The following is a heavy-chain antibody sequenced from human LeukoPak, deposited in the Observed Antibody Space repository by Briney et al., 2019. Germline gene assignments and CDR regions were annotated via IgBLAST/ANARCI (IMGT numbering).Heavy chain of an antibody. CDR3: ARESLYSSSFRRAFDI. V-gene: IGHV3-23*01. CDR1: GFTFSSYA. Sequence: GGSLRLSCAASGFTFSSYAMSWVRQAPGKGLEWVSAISGSGGSTYYADSVKGRFTISRDNAKNSLYLQMNSLRAEDTAMYYCARESLYSSSFRRAFDIWGQGTMVTVSS. J-gene: IGHJ3*02. CDR2: ISGSGGST. D-gene: IGHD6-6*01.